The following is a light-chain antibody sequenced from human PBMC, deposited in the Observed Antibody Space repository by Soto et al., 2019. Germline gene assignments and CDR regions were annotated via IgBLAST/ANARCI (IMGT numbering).Light chain of an antibody. CDR3: QQYNSYSAT. Sequence: IQMTQSPSSLSASVGDRVTITCRASQSISTWLAWYQQEPGKAPKLLIFDASSLESGVPSRFSGSGSGTEFTLTISSLQPDVFATYYCQQYNSYSATFGQGTNEEIK. CDR1: QSISTW. J-gene: IGKJ1*01. CDR2: DAS. V-gene: IGKV1-5*01.